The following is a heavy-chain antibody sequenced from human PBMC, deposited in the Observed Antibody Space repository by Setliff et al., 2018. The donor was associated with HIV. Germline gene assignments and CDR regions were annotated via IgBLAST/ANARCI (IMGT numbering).Heavy chain of an antibody. CDR2: IYSGGST. J-gene: IGHJ5*02. Sequence: GGSLRLSCAASGFTVSSNYMSWVRQAPGKGLEWVSVIYSGGSTNYADFVKGRFTISRDSSKNTLDLQMNSLRGEDTAVYYCARVSGYGLRGCDPWGQGTLVTVSS. CDR1: GFTVSSNY. D-gene: IGHD5-12*01. CDR3: ARVSGYGLRGCDP. V-gene: IGHV3-66*02.